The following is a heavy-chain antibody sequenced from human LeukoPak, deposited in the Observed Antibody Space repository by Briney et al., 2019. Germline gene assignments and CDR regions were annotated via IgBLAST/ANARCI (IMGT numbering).Heavy chain of an antibody. D-gene: IGHD3-9*01. CDR1: GFTFSSYA. V-gene: IGHV3-23*01. J-gene: IGHJ4*02. CDR3: TTDPEAFDLTDY. CDR2: IGGSGGST. Sequence: GGSLRLSCAASGFTFSSYAMSWVRQAPGKGLEWVSGIGGSGGSTYYADSVKGRFTISRDNSKNTLYLQMNSLRAEDTAVYYCTTDPEAFDLTDYWGQGTLVTVSS.